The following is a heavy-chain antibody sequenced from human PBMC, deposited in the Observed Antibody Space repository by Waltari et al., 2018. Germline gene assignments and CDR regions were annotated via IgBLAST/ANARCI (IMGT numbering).Heavy chain of an antibody. Sequence: QVQLQESGQGLVKPSQTLYITCSVSGGSISSGSYYWSWIRPPAGKGLGWIGRIYTIGSTNYYPPLKSRVTISVDTSKNQFSLKLSSVTAADTAVYYCARVWPRGIAAAGTIDYWGQGTLVTVSS. D-gene: IGHD6-13*01. CDR2: IYTIGST. V-gene: IGHV4-61*02. CDR3: ARVWPRGIAAAGTIDY. CDR1: GGSISSGSYY. J-gene: IGHJ4*02.